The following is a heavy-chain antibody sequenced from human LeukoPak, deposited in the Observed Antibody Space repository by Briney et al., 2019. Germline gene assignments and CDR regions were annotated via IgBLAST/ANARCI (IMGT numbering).Heavy chain of an antibody. D-gene: IGHD3-22*01. J-gene: IGHJ6*02. V-gene: IGHV1-18*01. CDR1: GYTFTSYG. Sequence: ASVKVSCKASGYTFTSYGISWVRRAPGQGLEWMGWIIPYNGNTNYAQKLQGRVTMTTDTSTSTAYMELRSLRSDDTAVYYCARVRWVGSSGYYSYYYGMDVWGQGTTVTVSS. CDR3: ARVRWVGSSGYYSYYYGMDV. CDR2: IIPYNGNT.